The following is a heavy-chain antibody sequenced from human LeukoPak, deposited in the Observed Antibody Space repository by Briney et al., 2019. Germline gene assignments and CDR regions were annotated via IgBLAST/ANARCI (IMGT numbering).Heavy chain of an antibody. V-gene: IGHV1-24*01. D-gene: IGHD1-1*01. CDR3: ATGGYNWNDVAGWFDP. Sequence: ASVKVSCKVSGYTLTELSMHWVRQAPGKGLEWMGGFEPEDGETIYAQKFQGRVTMTEDTSTDTAYMELSSLRSEDAAVYYCATGGYNWNDVAGWFDPWGQGTLVTVSS. CDR1: GYTLTELS. CDR2: FEPEDGET. J-gene: IGHJ5*02.